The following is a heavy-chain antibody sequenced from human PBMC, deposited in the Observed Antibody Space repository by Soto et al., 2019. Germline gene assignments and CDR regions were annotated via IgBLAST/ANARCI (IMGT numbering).Heavy chain of an antibody. CDR1: GITFSNYY. D-gene: IGHD3-22*01. CDR2: IDSSGSHT. V-gene: IGHV3-21*01. CDR3: AGTYDSLDY. J-gene: IGHJ4*02. Sequence: EVQMVESGGGLVKPGGSLRLSCAASGITFSNYYMNWVRQAPGKGLEWVSSIDSSGSHTFYADSVKGRFTISRDNAINSLYLQMNCLRAEDTAVYHCAGTYDSLDYWGQGTLVTVSS.